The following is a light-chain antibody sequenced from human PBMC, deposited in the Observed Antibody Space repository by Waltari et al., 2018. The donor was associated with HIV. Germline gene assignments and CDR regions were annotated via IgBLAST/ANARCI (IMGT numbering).Light chain of an antibody. Sequence: QSALTQPASVSGSPGQSISISCTGTSSDVGGYNAVSWYQQHPAKAPKLVILEVSNRPAGVSNRSSGAKSGNRASLTISGLQAEYDAYYYCSSYTSSDTVVFGGGTKVTVL. CDR1: SSDVGGYNA. V-gene: IGLV2-14*01. J-gene: IGLJ2*01. CDR3: SSYTSSDTVV. CDR2: EVS.